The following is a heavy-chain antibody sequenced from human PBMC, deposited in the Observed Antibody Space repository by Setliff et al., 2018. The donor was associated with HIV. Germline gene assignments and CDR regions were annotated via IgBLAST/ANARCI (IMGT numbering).Heavy chain of an antibody. CDR3: ARDPPYYDFWSGSHFDY. Sequence: ASVKVSCKASGYTFTSYYMHWVRQAPGQGLEWMGWINTNTGNPTYAQGFTGRFVFSLDTSVSTAYLQISSLKAEDTAVYYCARDPPYYDFWSGSHFDYWGQGTLVTVS. J-gene: IGHJ4*02. CDR1: GYTFTSYY. V-gene: IGHV7-4-1*02. D-gene: IGHD3-3*01. CDR2: INTNTGNP.